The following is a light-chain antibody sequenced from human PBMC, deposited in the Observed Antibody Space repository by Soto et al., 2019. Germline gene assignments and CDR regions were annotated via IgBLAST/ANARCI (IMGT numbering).Light chain of an antibody. CDR3: QQSYSTPIP. CDR2: AAS. Sequence: IRVTQSPAVLSASVGDRVTITCRASQAINTYLAWYQHKTGKAPSLLIYAASTLESGVPSRFSGSGSGTECTLTISSLQPEDVATYYCQQSYSTPIPFGQGTRLEI. J-gene: IGKJ5*01. CDR1: QAINTY. V-gene: IGKV1-39*01.